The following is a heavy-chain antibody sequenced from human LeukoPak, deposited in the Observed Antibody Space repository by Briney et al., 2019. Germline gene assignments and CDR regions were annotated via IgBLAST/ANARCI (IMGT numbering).Heavy chain of an antibody. CDR1: GDSVSSNSAA. D-gene: IGHD3-3*01. Sequence: SQTLSLTCAISGDSVSSNSAAWNWIRQSPSRGLEWLGRTYYRSKWYNDYAVSVKSRITINPDTSKNQFSLQLNSVTPGDTAVYYCARDSQYYDFWSGYLTYYYYMDVWGKGTTVTVSS. V-gene: IGHV6-1*01. J-gene: IGHJ6*03. CDR3: ARDSQYYDFWSGYLTYYYYMDV. CDR2: TYYRSKWYN.